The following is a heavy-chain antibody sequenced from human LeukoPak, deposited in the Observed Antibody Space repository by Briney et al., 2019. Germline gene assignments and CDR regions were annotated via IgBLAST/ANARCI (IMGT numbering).Heavy chain of an antibody. CDR3: ARFLVGAGPSRDYYYYMDV. Sequence: SETLSLTCTVSGGSISSSSYYWGWIRHPPGKGLEWIGRIYYSGSTYYNPSLKSRVTISVDTSKNQFSLKLSSVTAADTAVYYCARFLVGAGPSRDYYYYMDVWGKGTTVTVSS. D-gene: IGHD2-15*01. CDR2: IYYSGST. CDR1: GGSISSSSYY. V-gene: IGHV4-39*01. J-gene: IGHJ6*03.